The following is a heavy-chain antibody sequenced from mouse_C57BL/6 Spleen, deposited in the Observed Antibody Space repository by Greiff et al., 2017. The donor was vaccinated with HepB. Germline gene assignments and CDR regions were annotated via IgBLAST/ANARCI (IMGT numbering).Heavy chain of an antibody. CDR3: ARSEELRYSNYGYYFDY. J-gene: IGHJ2*01. D-gene: IGHD2-5*01. V-gene: IGHV1-72*01. CDR1: GYTLTSYW. Sequence: QVQLQQPGAELVKPGASVKLSCKASGYTLTSYWMHWVKQRPGRGLEWIGRIDPNSGGTKYNEKFKSKATLTVDKPSSTAYMQLSSLTSEDSAVYDCARSEELRYSNYGYYFDYWGQGTTLTVSS. CDR2: IDPNSGGT.